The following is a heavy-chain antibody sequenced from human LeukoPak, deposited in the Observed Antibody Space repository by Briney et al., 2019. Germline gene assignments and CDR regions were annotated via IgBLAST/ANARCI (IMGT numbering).Heavy chain of an antibody. CDR1: GGSISSGDYY. CDR3: AGFRLRYFDWLSVFDY. Sequence: PSETLSLTCTVSGGSISSGDYYWSWIRQPPGKGLEWIGYIYYSGSTYYNPSLKSRVTISVDTSKNQFSLKLSSVTAADTAVYYCAGFRLRYFDWLSVFDYRGQGTLVTVSS. D-gene: IGHD3-9*01. CDR2: IYYSGST. J-gene: IGHJ4*02. V-gene: IGHV4-30-4*01.